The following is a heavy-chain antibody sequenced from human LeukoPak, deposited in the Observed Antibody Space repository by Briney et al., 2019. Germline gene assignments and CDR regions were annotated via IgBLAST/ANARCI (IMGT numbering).Heavy chain of an antibody. Sequence: SETLSLTCTVSGGSISSYYWSWIRQPLGKGLEWIGYIYYSGSTNYNPSLKSRVTISVDTSKNQFSLKLSSVTAADTAVYYCARCRGYSCGELDYWGQGTLVTVSS. J-gene: IGHJ4*02. CDR1: GGSISSYY. CDR3: ARCRGYSCGELDY. CDR2: IYYSGST. V-gene: IGHV4-59*01. D-gene: IGHD5-18*01.